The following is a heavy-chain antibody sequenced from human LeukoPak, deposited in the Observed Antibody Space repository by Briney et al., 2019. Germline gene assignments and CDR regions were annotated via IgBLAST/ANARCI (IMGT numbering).Heavy chain of an antibody. D-gene: IGHD6-6*01. J-gene: IGHJ4*02. V-gene: IGHV4-34*01. Sequence: SETLSLTCAVYGGSFSGYYWSWIRQPPGKGLEWIGEINHSGSTNYNPSLKSRVTISVDTSKNQFSLKLSSVTAADTAVYYCARLGYSSSPTPFDYWGQGTLVTVSS. CDR3: ARLGYSSSPTPFDY. CDR1: GGSFSGYY. CDR2: INHSGST.